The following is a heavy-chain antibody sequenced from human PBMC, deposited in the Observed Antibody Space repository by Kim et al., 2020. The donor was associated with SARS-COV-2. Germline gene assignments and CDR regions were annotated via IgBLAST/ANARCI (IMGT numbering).Heavy chain of an antibody. CDR3: AADLIAWGAFDI. Sequence: NYAQKFQERVTITRDMSTSTAYMELSSLRSEDTAVYYCAADLIAWGAFDIWGQGTMVTVSS. V-gene: IGHV1-58*01. D-gene: IGHD3-16*01. J-gene: IGHJ3*02.